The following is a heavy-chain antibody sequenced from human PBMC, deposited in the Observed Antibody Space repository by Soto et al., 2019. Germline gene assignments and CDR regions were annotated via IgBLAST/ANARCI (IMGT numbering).Heavy chain of an antibody. CDR2: ISGSGGST. CDR1: GFTFSSYA. CDR3: AKSAAAGTTDWFDP. V-gene: IGHV3-23*01. J-gene: IGHJ5*02. D-gene: IGHD6-13*01. Sequence: EVQLLESGGGLVQPGGSLRLSCAASGFTFSSYAMSWVRQAPGKGLEWVSAISGSGGSTYYADSVKGRFTISRDNSNTTPPLQMTSLRAEDTAVYYCAKSAAAGTTDWFDPWGQGTLVTVSS.